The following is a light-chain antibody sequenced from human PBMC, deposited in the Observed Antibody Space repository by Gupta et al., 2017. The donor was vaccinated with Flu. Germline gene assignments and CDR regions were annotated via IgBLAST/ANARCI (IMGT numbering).Light chain of an antibody. Sequence: EIVLTPSPGTLSLSPGERATLSCMASQSVNKNYFAWYQQKPGQAPRLLIYGISMRATGIPDRFSGSGSGTEFILTISRLEPEDFAVYVCQQYGDSPLTFGGGTRVDIK. V-gene: IGKV3-20*01. CDR2: GIS. CDR1: QSVNKNY. CDR3: QQYGDSPLT. J-gene: IGKJ4*01.